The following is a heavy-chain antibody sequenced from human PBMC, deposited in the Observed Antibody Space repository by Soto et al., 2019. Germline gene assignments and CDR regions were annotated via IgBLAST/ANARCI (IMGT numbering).Heavy chain of an antibody. Sequence: QVQLQESGPGLVKPSQTLSLTCTVSGGSISSGDYYWSWIRQPPGKGLEWIGYIYYSGSTYYTPSLKSRVTISVDTYKNQFSLKLRTVTAADTAVYYCARELPPDISGYYSDYLGQGTLVTVSS. CDR1: GGSISSGDYY. V-gene: IGHV4-30-4*01. J-gene: IGHJ4*02. CDR3: ARELPPDISGYYSDY. D-gene: IGHD3-22*01. CDR2: IYYSGST.